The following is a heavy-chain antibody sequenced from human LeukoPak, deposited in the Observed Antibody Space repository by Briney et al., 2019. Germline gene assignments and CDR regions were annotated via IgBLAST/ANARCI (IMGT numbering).Heavy chain of an antibody. Sequence: PGGSLRLSCAASGFTFSSYAMSWVRQAPGKGLEWVSAISGSGGSTYYADSVKGRFTISRDNSKNTLYLQMNSLRDEDTAVYYCAKDGRYCSSTGCKKDDYWGQGILVTVSS. J-gene: IGHJ4*02. D-gene: IGHD2-2*01. V-gene: IGHV3-23*01. CDR1: GFTFSSYA. CDR3: AKDGRYCSSTGCKKDDY. CDR2: ISGSGGST.